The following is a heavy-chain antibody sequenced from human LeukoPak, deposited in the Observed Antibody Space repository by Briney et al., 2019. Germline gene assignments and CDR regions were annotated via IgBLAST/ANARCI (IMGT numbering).Heavy chain of an antibody. J-gene: IGHJ6*03. CDR1: GFIFSSYA. Sequence: GGSLRLSCAASGFIFSSYAINWVRQAPGKGLEWVSAVSRSGDSTYCADSVKGRFTTSRDNSKNALYLQMNSLRAEDTAVYYCANGYGLTYYYYMDVWGKGTTVTVSS. D-gene: IGHD6-13*01. V-gene: IGHV3-23*01. CDR2: VSRSGDST. CDR3: ANGYGLTYYYYMDV.